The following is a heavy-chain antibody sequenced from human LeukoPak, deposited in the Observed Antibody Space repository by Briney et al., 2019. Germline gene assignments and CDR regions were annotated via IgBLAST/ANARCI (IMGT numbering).Heavy chain of an antibody. J-gene: IGHJ4*02. V-gene: IGHV3-15*01. Sequence: GGSLRLSCAASGFTFSNAWVSWVRQAPGKGREWVGRIKSKTDGCTTDYAAPEKSRLNISRDDEKTQQYAQMHSRRTEDTAVYYCTPREMSGGDYWGQGTLVTVSS. CDR3: TPREMSGGDY. CDR1: GFTFSNAW. CDR2: IKSKTDGCTT. D-gene: IGHD5-24*01.